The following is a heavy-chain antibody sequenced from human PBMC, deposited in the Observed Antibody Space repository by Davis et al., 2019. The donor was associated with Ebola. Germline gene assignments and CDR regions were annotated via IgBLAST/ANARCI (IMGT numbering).Heavy chain of an antibody. V-gene: IGHV3-72*01. J-gene: IGHJ4*02. CDR1: GFTFSDHY. CDR2: TRNKANSYTT. Sequence: GGSLRLSCAASGFTFSDHYMDWVRQAPGKGLEWVGRTRNKANSYTTEYAASVKGRFTISRDDSKNSLYLQMNSLKTEDTAVYYCARDVLGGRYYDSSGYYITYYFDYWGQGTLVTVSS. D-gene: IGHD3-22*01. CDR3: ARDVLGGRYYDSSGYYITYYFDY.